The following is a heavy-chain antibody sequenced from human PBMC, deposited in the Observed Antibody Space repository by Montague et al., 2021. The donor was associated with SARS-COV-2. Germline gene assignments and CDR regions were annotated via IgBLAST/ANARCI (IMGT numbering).Heavy chain of an antibody. V-gene: IGHV4-39*01. CDR3: VSLLKYGSGSHYAPWDYYNYGVDV. CDR2: IYYSGNT. D-gene: IGHD3-10*01. CDR1: GVSITSNSYY. Sequence: SETLSLTCSVSGVSITSNSYYWGWIRQSPDKGLEWIVNIYYSGNTNSNPSLKSRVTISVDSSKYPFSLKLSSLTAADTAVYSCVSLLKYGSGSHYAPWDYYNYGVDVWGQGTTVTVSS. J-gene: IGHJ6*02.